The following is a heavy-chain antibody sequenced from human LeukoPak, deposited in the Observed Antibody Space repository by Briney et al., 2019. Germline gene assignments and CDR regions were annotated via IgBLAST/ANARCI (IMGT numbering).Heavy chain of an antibody. CDR1: GFTFSDYY. D-gene: IGHD1-14*01. Sequence: GGSLRLSCAASGFTFSDYYMSWIRQAPVKGLEWVANINEDGSEKYYVDSVRGRFTISRDNAKNSLYLQMNSLRTEDTAVYYCARGGVRRGYYDYWGQGTLVTVSS. V-gene: IGHV3-7*01. CDR3: ARGGVRRGYYDY. J-gene: IGHJ4*02. CDR2: INEDGSEK.